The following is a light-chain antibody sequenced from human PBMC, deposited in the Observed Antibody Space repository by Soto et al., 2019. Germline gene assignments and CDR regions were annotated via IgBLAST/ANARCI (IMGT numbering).Light chain of an antibody. Sequence: QSALTQPASVSGSPGQSITISCTGTSSDIGAYKYVSWYQQHSGKAPKLIIYDVNERPSGVSRRFSGSKSGNTASLTISGLQAEDEADYYCSSYTGSRSVIFGGGTKLTVL. CDR1: SSDIGAYKY. CDR2: DVN. V-gene: IGLV2-14*03. J-gene: IGLJ2*01. CDR3: SSYTGSRSVI.